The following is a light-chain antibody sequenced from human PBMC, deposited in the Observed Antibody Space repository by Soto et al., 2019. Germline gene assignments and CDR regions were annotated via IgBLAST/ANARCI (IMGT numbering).Light chain of an antibody. CDR2: GNS. J-gene: IGLJ3*02. CDR3: QSYDSSLSVWV. CDR1: SSNIGAGYD. V-gene: IGLV1-40*01. Sequence: QSVLTQPPSVSGAPGQRVTISCTGSSSNIGAGYDVHWYQQLPGTAPKLLIYGNSNRPSGVPDRFSGSKSGTSASLAITGVQAEDGADYYCQSYDSSLSVWVFGGGTKLTVL.